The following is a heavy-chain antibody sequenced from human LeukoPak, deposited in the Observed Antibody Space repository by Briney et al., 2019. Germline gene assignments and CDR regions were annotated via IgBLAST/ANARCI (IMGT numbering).Heavy chain of an antibody. Sequence: SETLSLTCAVYGGSFSGYYWSWIRQPPGKGLEWIGEIIHSGSSNYNPSLKSRVTISVDTSKNQFSLRLSPVTAADTAVYYCARDRGGFDPWGQGTLVTVSS. CDR2: IIHSGSS. V-gene: IGHV4-34*12. CDR1: GGSFSGYY. D-gene: IGHD3-16*01. CDR3: ARDRGGFDP. J-gene: IGHJ5*02.